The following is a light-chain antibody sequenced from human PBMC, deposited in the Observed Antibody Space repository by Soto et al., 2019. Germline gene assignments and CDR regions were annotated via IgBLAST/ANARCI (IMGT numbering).Light chain of an antibody. J-gene: IGKJ1*01. V-gene: IGKV1-5*03. CDR3: QQYYGYSWA. CDR2: KAS. CDR1: QSIGNW. Sequence: DIQMTQSPSTLSASVGDRVTITCRASQSIGNWLAWFQQKPGKAPKVLIYKASNLENGVPSRFSGSGSGTEFTLTISSLQSDDFATYYCQQYYGYSWAFGQGTRLEIK.